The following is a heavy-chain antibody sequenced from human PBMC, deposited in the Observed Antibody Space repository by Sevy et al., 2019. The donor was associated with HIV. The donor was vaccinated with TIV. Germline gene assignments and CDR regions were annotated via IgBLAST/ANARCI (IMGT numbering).Heavy chain of an antibody. D-gene: IGHD3-3*01. J-gene: IGHJ4*02. V-gene: IGHV3-21*01. CDR1: GFTFSAYN. Sequence: GGSLRLSCAASGFTFSAYNMIWVRRAPGKGLEWVSSISSSSDYKYYADSMKGRFTISRDNAKNSLSLPMDSLRAEDTAVYYCARSIGEGPLRFLECLLPGDYWGQGTLVTDSS. CDR3: ARSIGEGPLRFLECLLPGDY. CDR2: ISSSSDYK.